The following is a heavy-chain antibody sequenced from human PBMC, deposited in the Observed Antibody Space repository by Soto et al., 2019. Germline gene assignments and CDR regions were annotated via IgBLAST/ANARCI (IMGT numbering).Heavy chain of an antibody. J-gene: IGHJ5*02. V-gene: IGHV4-31*03. CDR2: IYYSGST. D-gene: IGHD6-19*01. Sequence: SETLSLTCTVSGGSISSGGYYWSWIRQHPGKGLEWIGYIYYSGSTYYNPSLKSRVTISVDTSKNQFSPKLSSVTAADTAVYYCAGSVAGTKGGWFDPWGQGTLVTVSS. CDR1: GGSISSGGYY. CDR3: AGSVAGTKGGWFDP.